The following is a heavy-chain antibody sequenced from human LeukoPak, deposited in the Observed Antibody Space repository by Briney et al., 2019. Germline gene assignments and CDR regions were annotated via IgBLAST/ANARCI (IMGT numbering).Heavy chain of an antibody. D-gene: IGHD6-19*01. Sequence: GASVKVSCKASGGTFSSYAISWVRQAPGQGLEWMGRIIPILGIANYAQKFQGRVTITADKSTSTAYMELSSLRSEDTAVYYCARVPSKGIAVAGIDYWGQGTLVTVSS. CDR2: IIPILGIA. J-gene: IGHJ4*02. CDR1: GGTFSSYA. CDR3: ARVPSKGIAVAGIDY. V-gene: IGHV1-69*04.